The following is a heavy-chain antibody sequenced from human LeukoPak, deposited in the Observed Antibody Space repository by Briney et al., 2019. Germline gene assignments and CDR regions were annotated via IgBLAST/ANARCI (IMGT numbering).Heavy chain of an antibody. J-gene: IGHJ4*02. V-gene: IGHV3-23*01. CDR3: AKDGRYSCNWSFDY. D-gene: IGHD6-13*01. CDR2: ISGSGGST. CDR1: GFTFSSYA. Sequence: PGGSLRLSCAASGFTFSSYAMSWVRQAPGKGLEWVSAISGSGGSTCYADSVKGRFTISRDNSKNTLYLQMNSLRAEDTAVYYCAKDGRYSCNWSFDYWGQGTLVTVSS.